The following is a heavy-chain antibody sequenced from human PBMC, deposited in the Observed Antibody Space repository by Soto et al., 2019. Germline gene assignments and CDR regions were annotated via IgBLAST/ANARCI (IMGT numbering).Heavy chain of an antibody. D-gene: IGHD3-10*01. CDR1: GDSVCSNSAA. J-gene: IGHJ4*02. Sequence: PSQTVSLTCAISGDSVCSNSAAWNWIRQSPSRGLEWLGRTYYRSKWYNDYAVSVKSRITINPDTSNNQFSLQLNSVTPEDTAVLYCARVVWFGELFSCDYWGQGTLVTVSS. CDR2: TYYRSKWYN. V-gene: IGHV6-1*01. CDR3: ARVVWFGELFSCDY.